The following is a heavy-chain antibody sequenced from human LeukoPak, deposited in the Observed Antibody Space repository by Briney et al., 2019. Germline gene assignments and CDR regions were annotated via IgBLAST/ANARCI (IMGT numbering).Heavy chain of an antibody. D-gene: IGHD4-17*01. CDR2: INHDGGDK. J-gene: IGHJ4*02. V-gene: IGHV3-7*02. CDR3: AITGGPTVTAFDL. Sequence: GGSLRLSCVASGFIFRNYWMSWVRQAPGKGLEWVANINHDGGDKNYVDSVKGRFTISRDNAKSSLYLQMSSLRVEDTAVYYCAITGGPTVTAFDLWGQGILVTVSS. CDR1: GFIFRNYW.